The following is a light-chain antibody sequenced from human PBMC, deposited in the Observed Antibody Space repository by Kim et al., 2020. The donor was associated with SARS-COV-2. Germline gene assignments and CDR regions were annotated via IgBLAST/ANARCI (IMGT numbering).Light chain of an antibody. J-gene: IGLJ1*01. CDR3: QSYDSSLSGYV. CDR1: SSNIGAGYE. V-gene: IGLV1-40*01. CDR2: GNS. Sequence: RGTITGTGSSSNIGAGYEVHWYQQLPGTAPKLLIYGNSNRPSGVPDRFSGSKSGTSASLAITGLQAEDEADYYCQSYDSSLSGYVFGTGTKVTVL.